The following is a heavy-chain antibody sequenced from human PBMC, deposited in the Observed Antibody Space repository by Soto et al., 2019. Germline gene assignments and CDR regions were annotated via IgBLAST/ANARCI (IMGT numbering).Heavy chain of an antibody. J-gene: IGHJ4*02. V-gene: IGHV5-51*01. CDR1: GYIFTSYW. Sequence: GESLKISCNGSGYIFTSYWIGWVRQMPGKGLEWMVIIYPGDSDTRYSPSFQGQVTISADKSISTAYLQWSSLKASDTDMYYCGADSSGYYYFDYWGQGTLVTVSS. CDR2: IYPGDSDT. CDR3: GADSSGYYYFDY. D-gene: IGHD3-22*01.